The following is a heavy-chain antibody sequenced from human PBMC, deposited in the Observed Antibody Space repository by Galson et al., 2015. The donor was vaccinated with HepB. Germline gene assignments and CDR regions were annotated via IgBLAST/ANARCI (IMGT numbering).Heavy chain of an antibody. V-gene: IGHV3-30*03. Sequence: LRLSCAASGFTFSSYGMHWVRQAPGKGLEWVAVISYDGSNKYYADSVKGRFTISRDNSKNTLYLQMNSLRAEDTAVYYCLAAMDAFDIWGQGTMVTVSS. D-gene: IGHD2-2*01. J-gene: IGHJ3*02. CDR2: ISYDGSNK. CDR1: GFTFSSYG. CDR3: LAAMDAFDI.